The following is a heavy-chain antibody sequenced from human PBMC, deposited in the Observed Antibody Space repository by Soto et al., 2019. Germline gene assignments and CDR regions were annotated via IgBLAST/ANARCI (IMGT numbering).Heavy chain of an antibody. CDR1: GFTFTKYS. V-gene: IGHV3-48*02. Sequence: VGSLRLSCVTSGFTFTKYSMNWVRQAPGKGLEWVSYISYSGETKYYADSLKGRYAISRDDAKNSVYLQMNSLRDEDTAFYYCVRGVVVVVGSTAENFDHWGQGTLVTVSS. D-gene: IGHD2-15*01. CDR3: VRGVVVVVGSTAENFDH. J-gene: IGHJ4*02. CDR2: ISYSGETK.